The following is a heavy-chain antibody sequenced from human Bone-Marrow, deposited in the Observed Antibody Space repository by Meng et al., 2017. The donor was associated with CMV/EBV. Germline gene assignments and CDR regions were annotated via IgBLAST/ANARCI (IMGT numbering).Heavy chain of an antibody. Sequence: SLKDFCCASSGTFFSDTISWVRQAPAQGLEWMGRIIPILGIGNYAQKFQGRVTITADKSTSSAYMELSSLRSEDTAVYYCERDFHLGSRGYSYGPPEGVGMDVWGQGTTVTVSS. D-gene: IGHD5-18*01. CDR3: ERDFHLGSRGYSYGPPEGVGMDV. V-gene: IGHV1-69*04. J-gene: IGHJ6*02. CDR1: SGTFFSDT. CDR2: IIPILGIG.